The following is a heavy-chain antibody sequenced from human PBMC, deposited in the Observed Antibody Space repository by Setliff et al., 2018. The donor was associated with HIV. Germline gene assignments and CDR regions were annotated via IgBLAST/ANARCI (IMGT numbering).Heavy chain of an antibody. CDR1: GGSISSGSYY. Sequence: SETLSLTCTVYGGSISSGSYYWSWIRQPAGKGLEWIGHIYTSGSTNYNPSLKSRVTLSVDTSKNQFSLKLSSVTAADTAVYYCARITVTNLYYFDYWGQGTLVTVSS. D-gene: IGHD4-17*01. CDR2: IYTSGST. CDR3: ARITVTNLYYFDY. V-gene: IGHV4-61*09. J-gene: IGHJ4*02.